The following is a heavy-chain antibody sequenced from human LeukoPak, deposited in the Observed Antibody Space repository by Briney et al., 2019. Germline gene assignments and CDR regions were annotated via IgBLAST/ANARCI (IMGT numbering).Heavy chain of an antibody. J-gene: IGHJ3*02. CDR3: ARSDWFMYAFDI. V-gene: IGHV3-33*01. D-gene: IGHD3-9*01. CDR1: GFTLSSYG. CDR2: IWYDGSNK. Sequence: GRSLRLSCAASGFTLSSYGMHWVRQAPGKGLEWVAVIWYDGSNKYYADSVKGRFTISRDNSKNTLYLQMNSLRAEDTAVYYCARSDWFMYAFDIWGQGTMVTVSS.